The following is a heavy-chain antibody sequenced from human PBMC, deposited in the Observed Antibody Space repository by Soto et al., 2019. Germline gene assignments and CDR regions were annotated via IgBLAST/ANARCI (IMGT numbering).Heavy chain of an antibody. D-gene: IGHD6-13*01. V-gene: IGHV3-15*01. Sequence: PGGSLRLSCAASGFTFSNAWMSWVRQAPGKGLEWVGRIKSKTDGGTTDYAAPVKGRFTISRDDSKNTLYLQMNSLKTEDTAVYYCTTDLPSIRGQLYYYYYGMDVWGQGTTVTVSS. CDR1: GFTFSNAW. CDR3: TTDLPSIRGQLYYYYYGMDV. J-gene: IGHJ6*02. CDR2: IKSKTDGGTT.